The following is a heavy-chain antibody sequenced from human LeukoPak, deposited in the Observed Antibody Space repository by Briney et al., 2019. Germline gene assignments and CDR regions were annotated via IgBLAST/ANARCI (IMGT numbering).Heavy chain of an antibody. CDR2: ISGSGGST. CDR1: GFTFSSYA. Sequence: GGSLRLSCAASGFTFSSYAMSWVRQAPGKGLEWVSAISGSGGSTYYADSVKGRFTISRDNSKNTLYLQMNSLRVEDTAVYYCARDMGYYYDSSGSLGYYYYMDVWGKGTTVTISS. D-gene: IGHD3-22*01. V-gene: IGHV3-23*01. J-gene: IGHJ6*03. CDR3: ARDMGYYYDSSGSLGYYYYMDV.